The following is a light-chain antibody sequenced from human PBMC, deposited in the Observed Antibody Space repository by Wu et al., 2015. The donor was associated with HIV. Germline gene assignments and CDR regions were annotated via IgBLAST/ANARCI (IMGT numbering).Light chain of an antibody. Sequence: EIVLTQSPGTLSLSPGERATLSCRASQSVSSSYLAWYQQKPGQAPRLLIYAASNRATGIPARFSGSGSGTDFTLTISSLEPEDFAVYYCQQRSNWPYTFGQGTKLEIK. V-gene: IGKV3D-20*02. CDR2: AAS. J-gene: IGKJ2*01. CDR1: QSVSSSY. CDR3: QQRSNWPYT.